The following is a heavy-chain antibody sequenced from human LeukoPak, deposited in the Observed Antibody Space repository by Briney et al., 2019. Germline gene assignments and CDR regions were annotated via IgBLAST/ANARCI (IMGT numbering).Heavy chain of an antibody. Sequence: SETLSLTCIVSGGSISSYYWSWIRQPPGKGLEWIGYIYYSGSTNYNPSLKSRVTISVDTSKNQFSLKLSSATAADTAVYYCARLMGRGFDPWGQGTLVTVSS. CDR3: ARLMGRGFDP. V-gene: IGHV4-59*08. CDR2: IYYSGST. J-gene: IGHJ5*02. CDR1: GGSISSYY. D-gene: IGHD2-8*01.